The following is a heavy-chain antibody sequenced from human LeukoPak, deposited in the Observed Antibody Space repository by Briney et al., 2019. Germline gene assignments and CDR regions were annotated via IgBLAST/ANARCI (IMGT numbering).Heavy chain of an antibody. CDR3: ARDEDGYFDY. CDR1: EFTFCDYW. J-gene: IGHJ4*02. Sequence: GGSLRLSCAASEFTFCDYWMTWVRQAPGKGLEWVASIKKDGREKYYVGSVKGRFTISRDNAKNSLYLQMNSLRAEDTAVYYCARDEDGYFDYWGQGTLVTVSS. CDR2: IKKDGREK. V-gene: IGHV3-7*01.